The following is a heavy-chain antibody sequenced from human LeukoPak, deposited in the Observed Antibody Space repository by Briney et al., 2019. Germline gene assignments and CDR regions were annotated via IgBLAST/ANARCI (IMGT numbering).Heavy chain of an antibody. Sequence: RGASVKVSCKASGGTFSSYAISWVRQAPGQGLEWMGRIIPILGIANYAQKFQGRVTITADKSTSTAYMELSSLRSEDTAVYYCARGAVAGTFGERFDYWGQGPLVTVSS. V-gene: IGHV1-69*04. CDR3: ARGAVAGTFGERFDY. D-gene: IGHD6-19*01. CDR1: GGTFSSYA. CDR2: IIPILGIA. J-gene: IGHJ4*02.